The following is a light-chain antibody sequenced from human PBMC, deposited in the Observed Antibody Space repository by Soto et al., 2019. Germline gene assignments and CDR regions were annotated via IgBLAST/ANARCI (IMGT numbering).Light chain of an antibody. CDR3: CSYAGSSTSYV. CDR2: EVS. V-gene: IGLV2-23*02. Sequence: QYVLTQPASVSGSPGQSITISCTGTSSDVGSYNLVSWYQQHPGKAPKLMIYEVSKRPSGVSNRFSGSKSGNTASLTISGLQAEDEADYYCCSYAGSSTSYVFGTGTKVTVL. J-gene: IGLJ1*01. CDR1: SSDVGSYNL.